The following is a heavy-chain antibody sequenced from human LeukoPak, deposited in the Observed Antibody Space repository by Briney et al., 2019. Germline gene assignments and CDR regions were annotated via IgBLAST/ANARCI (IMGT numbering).Heavy chain of an antibody. Sequence: ASVKVSCKASGYTFTSYYMHWVRQAPGQGLEWMGIINPSGGSTSYAQKFQGRVTMTRDMSTSTVYMELSSLRSEDTAVYYCARASLYGFWSGYPGMIDYWGQGTLVTVSS. D-gene: IGHD3-3*01. CDR3: ARASLYGFWSGYPGMIDY. CDR1: GYTFTSYY. CDR2: INPSGGST. V-gene: IGHV1-46*01. J-gene: IGHJ4*02.